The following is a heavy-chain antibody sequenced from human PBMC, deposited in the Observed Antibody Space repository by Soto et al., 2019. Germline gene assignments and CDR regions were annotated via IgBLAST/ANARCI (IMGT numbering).Heavy chain of an antibody. D-gene: IGHD2-15*01. CDR3: ARGRSCSGGSCYPKGYYYYMDV. J-gene: IGHJ6*03. Sequence: SETLSLTCAVYGGSFSGYYWSWIRQPPGKGLEWIGEINHSGSTNYNPSLKSRVTISVDTSKNQFSLKLSSVTAADTAVYYCARGRSCSGGSCYPKGYYYYMDVWGKGTTVTVSS. CDR2: INHSGST. CDR1: GGSFSGYY. V-gene: IGHV4-34*01.